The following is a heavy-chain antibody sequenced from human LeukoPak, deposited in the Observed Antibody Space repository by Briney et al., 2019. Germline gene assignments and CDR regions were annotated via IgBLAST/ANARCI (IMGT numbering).Heavy chain of an antibody. D-gene: IGHD4-11*01. V-gene: IGHV5-51*01. CDR1: GYTFTGYW. CDR2: IYPGDSDT. Sequence: GESLKISCKGSGYTFTGYWIGWVRQMPGKGLEWMGIIYPGDSDTRYSPSFQGQVTISADKSISTAYLQWSSLKASDTAIYYCARHEDYMIDYWGQGTLVTVSS. CDR3: ARHEDYMIDY. J-gene: IGHJ4*02.